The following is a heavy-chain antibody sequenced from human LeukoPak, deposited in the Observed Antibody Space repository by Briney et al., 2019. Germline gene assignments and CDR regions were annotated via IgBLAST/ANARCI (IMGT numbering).Heavy chain of an antibody. D-gene: IGHD4-17*01. V-gene: IGHV3-30*02. Sequence: PGESLRLSCAASGFTFSSYGMHWVRQAPGKGLEWVAFIRYDGSNKYYADSVKGRFTISRDNSKNTLYLQMNSLRAEDTAVYYCAKDMTTATGFVDYWGQGTLVTVSS. CDR2: IRYDGSNK. CDR1: GFTFSSYG. CDR3: AKDMTTATGFVDY. J-gene: IGHJ4*02.